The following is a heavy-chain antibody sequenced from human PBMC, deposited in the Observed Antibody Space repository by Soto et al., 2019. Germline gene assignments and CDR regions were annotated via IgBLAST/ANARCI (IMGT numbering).Heavy chain of an antibody. Sequence: QVQLVQSGAEVKKPGASVKVSCKASGYTFINYYMHWVRQAPGQGLEWMGIINPNGGSTTNAQKLQGRVTLQRDTSTNTVNMVLSSLRSEDTAVYYCAGEKFLVRRNDPFDIWGQGTTVTVSS. CDR3: AGEKFLVRRNDPFDI. D-gene: IGHD2-8*02. CDR1: GYTFINYY. CDR2: INPNGGST. V-gene: IGHV1-46*01. J-gene: IGHJ3*02.